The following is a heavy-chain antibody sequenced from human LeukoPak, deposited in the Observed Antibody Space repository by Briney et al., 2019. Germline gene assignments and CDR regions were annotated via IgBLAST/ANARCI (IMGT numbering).Heavy chain of an antibody. CDR2: IRQDGTET. J-gene: IGHJ6*02. CDR3: TRVIMPVYYYGMDV. V-gene: IGHV3-7*05. Sequence: GGSLRLSCAASGFTFSTYWMTWVRQAPGKGLEWVANIRQDGTETYYVDSVRGRFTISRDNTKNPLYLQMNGLTAEDTAVYYCTRVIMPVYYYGMDVWGQGTTVTVSS. D-gene: IGHD2-2*01. CDR1: GFTFSTYW.